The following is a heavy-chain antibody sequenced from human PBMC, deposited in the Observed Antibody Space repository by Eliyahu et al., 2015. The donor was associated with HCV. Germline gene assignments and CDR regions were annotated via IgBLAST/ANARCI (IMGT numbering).Heavy chain of an antibody. CDR2: IYYSGST. D-gene: IGHD1-26*01. Sequence: QVQLQESGPGLVKPSETLSLTCTVSGGSISSYYWSWIRQPPGKGLEWIGYIYYSGSTNYNPPLKSRVTISVDTSKNQFSLKLSSVTAADTAVYYCARSPWSYGRNYYYYYYMDVWGKGTTVTVSS. CDR1: GGSISSYY. J-gene: IGHJ6*03. CDR3: ARSPWSYGRNYYYYYYMDV. V-gene: IGHV4-59*01.